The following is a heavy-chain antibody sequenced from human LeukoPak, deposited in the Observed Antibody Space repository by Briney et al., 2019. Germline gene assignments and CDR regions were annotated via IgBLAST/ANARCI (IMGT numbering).Heavy chain of an antibody. J-gene: IGHJ4*02. Sequence: SETLSLTCTVSGGSISSYYWSWIRQPPGKGLEWIGYIYYSGSTNYNPSLKSRVTISVDTSKNQFSLKLSSETAADTAVYYCARGWGKNYFDYWGQGTLVTVSS. CDR1: GGSISSYY. CDR2: IYYSGST. CDR3: ARGWGKNYFDY. D-gene: IGHD7-27*01. V-gene: IGHV4-59*01.